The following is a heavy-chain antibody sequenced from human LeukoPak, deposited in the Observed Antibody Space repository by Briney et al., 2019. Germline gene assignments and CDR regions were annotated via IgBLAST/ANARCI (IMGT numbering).Heavy chain of an antibody. CDR2: INWNGGST. CDR1: GFTFDDYG. Sequence: GGSLRLSCAASGFTFDDYGMSRVRQAPGKGLEWVSGINWNGGSTGYADSVKGRFTISRDNAKNSLYLQMNSLRAEDTALYYCARSGGYFNFDYWGQGTLVTVSS. CDR3: ARSGGYFNFDY. D-gene: IGHD3-10*01. J-gene: IGHJ4*02. V-gene: IGHV3-20*04.